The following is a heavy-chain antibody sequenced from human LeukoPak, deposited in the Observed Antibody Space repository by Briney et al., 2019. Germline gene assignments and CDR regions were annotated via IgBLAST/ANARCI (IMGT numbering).Heavy chain of an antibody. J-gene: IGHJ2*01. CDR1: SGSISSSSYY. CDR2: IYYSGST. CDR3: ARLINWYFDL. V-gene: IGHV4-39*01. Sequence: SGTLSLTCAVSSGSISSSSYYWGWIRQPPGKGLEWIGSIYYSGSTYYNPSLKSRVTLSVDTSNNQFSLKLRSVTAADTAVYYCARLINWYFDLWGRGTLVTVSS.